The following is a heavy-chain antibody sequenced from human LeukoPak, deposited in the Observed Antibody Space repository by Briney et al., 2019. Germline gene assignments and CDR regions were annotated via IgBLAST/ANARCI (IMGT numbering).Heavy chain of an antibody. J-gene: IGHJ5*02. D-gene: IGHD1-1*01. CDR3: APTGDP. V-gene: IGHV3-48*03. Sequence: GGSLRLSCAASGFAFSSYEMNWVRQAPGRGLEWVSYISSSGRTKFYADSVKGRFTISRDNAKNSLYLQMNSLRAEDTAVYYCAPTGDPWGQGTLVTVSS. CDR2: ISSSGRTK. CDR1: GFAFSSYE.